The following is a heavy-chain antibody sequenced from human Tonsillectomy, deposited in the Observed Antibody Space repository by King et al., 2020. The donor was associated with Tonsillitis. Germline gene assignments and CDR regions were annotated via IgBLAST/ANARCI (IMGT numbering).Heavy chain of an antibody. CDR3: ARALRGYYYDSSGYYYDY. V-gene: IGHV5-10-1*03. Sequence: QLVQSGAEVKKPGESLWISCKGSGYSFTSYWISWVRQMPGKGLEWMGRIDPSDSYTNYSPSFQGHVTISTDKSISTAYLQWSSLKASDTAMYYCARALRGYYYDSSGYYYDYWGQGTLVTVSS. CDR2: IDPSDSYT. D-gene: IGHD3-22*01. CDR1: GYSFTSYW. J-gene: IGHJ4*02.